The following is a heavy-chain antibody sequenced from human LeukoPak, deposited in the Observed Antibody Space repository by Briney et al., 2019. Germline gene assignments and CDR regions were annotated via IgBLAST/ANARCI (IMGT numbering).Heavy chain of an antibody. CDR2: IRYDGSNK. V-gene: IGHV3-30*02. CDR1: GFAFSSYG. D-gene: IGHD3-10*01. Sequence: PGGSLRLSCGASGFAFSSYGMHWVRQAPGKGLEWVAFIRYDGSNKYYADSVKGRFTISRDNSKNTLYLQMNSLRAEDTAVYYCAKDRVTMVRGVIITFDYWGQGTLVTVSS. CDR3: AKDRVTMVRGVIITFDY. J-gene: IGHJ4*02.